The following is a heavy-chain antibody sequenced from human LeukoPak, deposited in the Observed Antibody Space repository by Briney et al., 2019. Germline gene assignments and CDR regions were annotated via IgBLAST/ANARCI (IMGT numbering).Heavy chain of an antibody. CDR2: ISYDGSNK. Sequence: GRSLRLSCAASGFTFSNYGMHWVRQAPGKGLEWVSFISYDGSNKYYADSLKGLFTISRDNSKNTVYLQMNSLRVEDTAVYYCGKRGGSSAWYGVDYWGQGTLVTVSS. V-gene: IGHV3-30*18. CDR3: GKRGGSSAWYGVDY. J-gene: IGHJ4*02. D-gene: IGHD6-19*01. CDR1: GFTFSNYG.